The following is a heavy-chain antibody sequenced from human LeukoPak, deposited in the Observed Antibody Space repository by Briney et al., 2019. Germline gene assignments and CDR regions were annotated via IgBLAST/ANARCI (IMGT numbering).Heavy chain of an antibody. D-gene: IGHD5-18*01. CDR1: GFTFRSYG. CDR3: ASFATAMVN. V-gene: IGHV3-30*03. Sequence: GRSLRLSCAASGFTFRSYGMHWVRQAPGKGLEGVAVISYDGSNKYYAESVKGRFTISRDNSKNTLYMQMNSLRAEDTAVYYCASFATAMVNWGQGTLVTVSS. J-gene: IGHJ4*02. CDR2: ISYDGSNK.